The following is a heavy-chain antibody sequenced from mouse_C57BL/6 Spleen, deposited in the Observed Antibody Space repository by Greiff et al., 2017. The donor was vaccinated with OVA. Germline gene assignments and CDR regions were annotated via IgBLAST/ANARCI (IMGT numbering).Heavy chain of an antibody. CDR1: GYSITSGYY. CDR2: ISYDGSN. Sequence: VQLKQSGPGLVKPSQSLSLTCSVTGYSITSGYYWNWIRQFPGNKLEWMGYISYDGSNNYNPSLKNRISITRDTSTNQFFLKLNSVTTEDTATYYCEIYYDHYYAMDYWGQGTSVTVSS. V-gene: IGHV3-6*01. J-gene: IGHJ4*01. D-gene: IGHD2-4*01. CDR3: EIYYDHYYAMDY.